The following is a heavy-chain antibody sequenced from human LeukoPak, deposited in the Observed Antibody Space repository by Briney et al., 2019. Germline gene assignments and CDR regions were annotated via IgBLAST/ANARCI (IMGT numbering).Heavy chain of an antibody. CDR3: ARGGPAAGTFDY. J-gene: IGHJ4*02. CDR1: GGSISSYY. V-gene: IGHV4-59*01. D-gene: IGHD1/OR15-1a*01. CDR2: IYYSGST. Sequence: PSGTLSLTCTVSGGSISSYYWSWIRQPSGKGLEWIGYIYYSGSTNYNPSLKSRVTISVDTSKNQFSLKLSSVTAADTAVYYCARGGPAAGTFDYWGQGTLVTVSS.